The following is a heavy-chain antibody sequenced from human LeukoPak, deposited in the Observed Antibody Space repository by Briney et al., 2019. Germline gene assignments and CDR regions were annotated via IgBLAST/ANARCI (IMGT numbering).Heavy chain of an antibody. V-gene: IGHV3-11*06. J-gene: IGHJ4*02. D-gene: IGHD2-15*01. CDR3: ARGRYCSGGRCYSDFDY. CDR1: GFTFSDYY. Sequence: PGGSLRLSCAASGFTFSDYYMSWIRQAPGKGLEWVSYISSASSYTNYADSVKGRFTISRDNAKNSLYLQTNSLRGEDTAVYYCARGRYCSGGRCYSDFDYWGQGTLVTVFS. CDR2: ISSASSYT.